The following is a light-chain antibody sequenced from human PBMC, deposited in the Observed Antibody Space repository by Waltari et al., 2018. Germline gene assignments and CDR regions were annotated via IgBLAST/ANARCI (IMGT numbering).Light chain of an antibody. CDR2: DNN. V-gene: IGLV1-44*01. CDR1: SSTGGSNS. Sequence: QSVLTQPPSASGTPGQRVTISCSGSSSTGGSNSVNWYQHLPGTAPKLLIYDNNQRPSGVPDRFSGSKSGTSASLAISGLRSEDEADYYCAAWHDSLNDYVFGTGTRLIVL. J-gene: IGLJ1*01. CDR3: AAWHDSLNDYV.